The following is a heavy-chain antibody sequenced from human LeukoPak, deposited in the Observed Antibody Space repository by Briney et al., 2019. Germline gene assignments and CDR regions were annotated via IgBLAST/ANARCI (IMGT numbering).Heavy chain of an antibody. D-gene: IGHD1-1*01. J-gene: IGHJ6*03. CDR3: ARVHYYYMDI. Sequence: PGGSLRLSCAASGFTFSSYAMSWVRQAPGKGLEWVSVLYIDGGTYYADSVKGRFTISRDSSKNTLSLQMDSLRTEDSALYYCARVHYYYMDIWGKGTTVTVSS. V-gene: IGHV3-23*03. CDR1: GFTFSSYA. CDR2: LYIDGGT.